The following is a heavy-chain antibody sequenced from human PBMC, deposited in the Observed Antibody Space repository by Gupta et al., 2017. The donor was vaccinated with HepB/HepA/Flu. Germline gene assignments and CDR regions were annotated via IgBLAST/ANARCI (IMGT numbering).Heavy chain of an antibody. CDR1: YS. D-gene: IGHD6-19*01. J-gene: IGHJ2*01. CDR2: ISSGSSYK. Sequence: YSMNWVRQAPGKGLEWVSSISSGSSYKYYADSVKGRFTISRDNAKNSLYLQMNSLRAEDTAIYYCARDLDSSGWYKYFDLWGRGTLVTVSS. CDR3: ARDLDSSGWYKYFDL. V-gene: IGHV3-21*01.